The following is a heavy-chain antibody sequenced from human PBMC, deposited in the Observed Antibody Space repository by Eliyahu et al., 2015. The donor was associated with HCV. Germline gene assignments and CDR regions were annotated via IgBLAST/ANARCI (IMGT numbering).Heavy chain of an antibody. Sequence: FDDYAMHWVRQAPGKGLEWVSGINWNSGTIGYADSVKGRIPIPRGNPKNSPYLQMNSLRAEDTALYYCAKGLSYDSNWFDPWGQGTLVTVSS. J-gene: IGHJ5*02. CDR3: AKGLSYDSNWFDP. D-gene: IGHD3-3*01. CDR1: FDDYA. V-gene: IGHV3-9*01. CDR2: INWNSGTI.